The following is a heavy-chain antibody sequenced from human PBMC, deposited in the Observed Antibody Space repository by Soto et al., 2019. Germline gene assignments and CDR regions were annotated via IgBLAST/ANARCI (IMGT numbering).Heavy chain of an antibody. V-gene: IGHV4-59*09. Sequence: GSTTYNPSLESRVTISVDTSKNEFSLKLTSVTAADTAVYYCARGSRLMVFSNYHALDVWGQGTTVTVSS. CDR2: GST. CDR3: ARGSRLMVFSNYHALDV. D-gene: IGHD2-8*01. J-gene: IGHJ6*02.